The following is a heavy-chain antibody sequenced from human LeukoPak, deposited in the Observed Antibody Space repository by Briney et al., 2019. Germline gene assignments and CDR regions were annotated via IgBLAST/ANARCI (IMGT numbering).Heavy chain of an antibody. CDR2: MNPNSGST. Sequence: ASVKVSCKASGYTFTSYDINWVRQATGQGLEWMGWMNPNSGSTGYAQKFQGRVTITRNTSISTAYMELSGLRSQDRAVYYCARGRSTGYPYYFEYWGQGTLVTVSS. J-gene: IGHJ4*02. CDR3: ARGRSTGYPYYFEY. CDR1: GYTFTSYD. V-gene: IGHV1-8*03. D-gene: IGHD5-12*01.